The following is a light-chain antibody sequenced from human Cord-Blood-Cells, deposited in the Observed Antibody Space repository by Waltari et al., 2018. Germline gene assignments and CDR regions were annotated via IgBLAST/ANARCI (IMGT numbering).Light chain of an antibody. CDR1: ALPTKY. CDR3: LAADSSGTYRV. J-gene: IGLJ3*02. V-gene: IGLV3-16*01. Sequence: SHELPPPPSESVSLGQMARLTCSADALPTKYAYLYQQKPGQFPVLVIYKDSERPPGIPERFSVSSSGTIVTLTISGGQAEDEADYYCLAADSSGTYRVFGGGTKLTVL. CDR2: KDS.